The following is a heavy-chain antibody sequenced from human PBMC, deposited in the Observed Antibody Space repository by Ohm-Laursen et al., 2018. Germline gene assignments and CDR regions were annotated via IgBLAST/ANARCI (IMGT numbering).Heavy chain of an antibody. V-gene: IGHV1-18*01. CDR2: ISAYNGNT. CDR1: GYTFTSYG. CDR3: ATTLVDCSNGRCYEVGDGMDV. J-gene: IGHJ6*02. Sequence: ASVKVSCKASGYTFTSYGISWVRQAPGQGLEWMRWISAYNGNTNYAQKLQGRVTMTTDTSTSTAYMELRSLRSDDTAVYYCATTLVDCSNGRCYEVGDGMDVWGQGTTVAVSS. D-gene: IGHD2-2*01.